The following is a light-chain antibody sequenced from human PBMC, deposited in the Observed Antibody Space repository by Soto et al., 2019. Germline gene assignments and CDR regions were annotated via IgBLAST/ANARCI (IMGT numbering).Light chain of an antibody. CDR1: SSDVGRYNY. CDR3: SSYTSSSTAV. Sequence: QSALTQPASVSGSPGQSITISCTGTSSDVGRYNYVSWYQQHPGKAPKLMIYDVTNRPSGVANRFSGSKSGNTASLTISGRQAADDADYYCSSYTSSSTAVFGGGTQLTVL. J-gene: IGLJ7*01. CDR2: DVT. V-gene: IGLV2-14*01.